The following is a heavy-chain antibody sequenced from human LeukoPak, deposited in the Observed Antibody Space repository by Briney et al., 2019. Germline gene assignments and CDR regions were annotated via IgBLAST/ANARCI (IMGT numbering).Heavy chain of an antibody. J-gene: IGHJ4*02. V-gene: IGHV1-2*06. CDR1: GYTFTGYY. CDR2: INPNSGGT. Sequence: GASVKVSCKASGYTFTGYYMHWVRQAPGQGLEWMGRINPNSGGTNYAQKFQGRVTMTRDTSISTAYMKLSRLRSDDTAVYYCARVVYYGSGSYADYWGQGTLVTVSS. D-gene: IGHD3-10*01. CDR3: ARVVYYGSGSYADY.